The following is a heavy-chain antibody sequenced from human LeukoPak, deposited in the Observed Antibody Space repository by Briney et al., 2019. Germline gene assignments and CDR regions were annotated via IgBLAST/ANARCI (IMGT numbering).Heavy chain of an antibody. CDR3: AREDRDGSINYFDN. CDR1: GDSISSGGYY. V-gene: IGHV4-31*03. J-gene: IGHJ4*02. D-gene: IGHD5-24*01. CDR2: IYYSGRT. Sequence: SETLSLTCIVSGDSISSGGYYWSWVRQHPGRGLEWIGFIYYSGRTSYNPSLKSRVTISADTSKNQFSLNLSSVTAADTALYYCAREDRDGSINYFDNWGQGTLVTVSS.